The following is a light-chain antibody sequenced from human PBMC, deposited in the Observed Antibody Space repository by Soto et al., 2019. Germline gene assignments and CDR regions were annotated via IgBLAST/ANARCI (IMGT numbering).Light chain of an antibody. V-gene: IGKV1D-13*01. CDR1: QGISTA. CDR2: GAS. Sequence: AIQLTQSPSSLSASVRARVTITGRTMQGISTALAWFQQKPGKAPNLLIFGASSLQSGVPSRFSGSGSGTDFTLTITSLQPEDSATYYCQQFHDYPITFGQGTRLEIK. CDR3: QQFHDYPIT. J-gene: IGKJ5*01.